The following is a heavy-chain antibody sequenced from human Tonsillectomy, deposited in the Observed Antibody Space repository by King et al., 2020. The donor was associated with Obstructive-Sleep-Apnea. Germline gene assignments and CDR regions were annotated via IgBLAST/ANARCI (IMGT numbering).Heavy chain of an antibody. V-gene: IGHV4-39*07. CDR1: GGSISSSSYY. CDR2: IYYSGST. D-gene: IGHD4-17*01. J-gene: IGHJ5*02. CDR3: AKTYGDYETPFGWFDP. Sequence: QLQESGPGLVKPSETLSLTCTVSGGSISSSSYYWGWIRQPPGKGLEWIGSIYYSGSTYYNPSLKSRVTISVDTSKNQFSLKLSSVTAADTAVYYCAKTYGDYETPFGWFDPWGQGTLVTVSS.